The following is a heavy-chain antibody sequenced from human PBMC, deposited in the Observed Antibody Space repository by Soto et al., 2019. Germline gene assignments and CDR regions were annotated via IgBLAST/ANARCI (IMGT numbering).Heavy chain of an antibody. CDR1: GFTFSSYA. V-gene: IGHV3-23*01. D-gene: IGHD6-13*01. CDR3: ARRSSSWYFDC. J-gene: IGHJ4*02. Sequence: EVQLLESGGGLVQPGGSLRLSCAASGFTFSSYAMNWVRQAPGKGLEWVSVISGSGGSTYYADSVKGRCTISRDNSKNTLYLQMNSLRAEDTAVYYCARRSSSWYFDCWGQGTLVTVSS. CDR2: ISGSGGST.